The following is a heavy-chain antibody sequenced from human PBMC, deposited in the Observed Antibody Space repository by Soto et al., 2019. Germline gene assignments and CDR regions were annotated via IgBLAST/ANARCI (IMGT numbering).Heavy chain of an antibody. V-gene: IGHV3-33*01. CDR2: IWYDGSNK. CDR1: GFTFSSYG. CDR3: AREARNYDFWSGYYTPYYSYGMDV. D-gene: IGHD3-3*01. Sequence: GGSLRLSCAASGFTFSSYGMPWVRPAPGKGLEGVAVIWYDGSNKYYADSVKGRFTISRDNSKNTLYLQMNSLRAEDTAVYYCAREARNYDFWSGYYTPYYSYGMDVWGQGTTVTVSS. J-gene: IGHJ6*02.